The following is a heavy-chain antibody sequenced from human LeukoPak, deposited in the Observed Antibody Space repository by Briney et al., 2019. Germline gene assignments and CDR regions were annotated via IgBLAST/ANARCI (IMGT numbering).Heavy chain of an antibody. CDR3: ARVLPGGTYHDVPLRWFDP. V-gene: IGHV4-34*01. D-gene: IGHD1-1*01. CDR2: INHSGST. CDR1: GGSFSNYY. Sequence: PSETLSLTCAVYGGSFSNYYWSWIRQPPGKGLEWIGEINHSGSTNYNPSLKSRVTISVDTSKNQFSLNLRSVTAADTAVYYCARVLPGGTYHDVPLRWFDPWGQGTLVTVSS. J-gene: IGHJ5*02.